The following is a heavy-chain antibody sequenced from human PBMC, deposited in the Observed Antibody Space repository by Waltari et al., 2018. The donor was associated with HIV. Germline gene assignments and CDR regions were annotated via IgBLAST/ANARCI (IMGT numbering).Heavy chain of an antibody. J-gene: IGHJ4*02. D-gene: IGHD1-1*01. CDR3: ARGGWTYNPDY. CDR1: GFSVSSNY. Sequence: EVKLVESGGGLIQPGGSLRLYCAASGFSVSSNYMSWVRQAPGKGLEWFSVIYSGGSTYYADSVKGRFSSSRDNSKNTLYLQMNSLRAEDTAVYYCARGGWTYNPDYWGQGTLVTVSS. CDR2: IYSGGST. V-gene: IGHV3-53*01.